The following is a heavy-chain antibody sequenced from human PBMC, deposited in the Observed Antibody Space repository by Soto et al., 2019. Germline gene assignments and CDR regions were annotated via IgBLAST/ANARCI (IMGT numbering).Heavy chain of an antibody. CDR3: ARVRFGALNYYNGMDV. CDR2: IHHSGNT. D-gene: IGHD3-10*01. Sequence: SETLSLTCTVSGASISSGGYYWSWIRQHPGKGLEWIGYIHHSGNTHYNPSLKSRLTISVDTSKNQFSLKLSSVTAADTALYYCARVRFGALNYYNGMDVWGRGTTVTVS. J-gene: IGHJ6*02. CDR1: GASISSGGYY. V-gene: IGHV4-31*02.